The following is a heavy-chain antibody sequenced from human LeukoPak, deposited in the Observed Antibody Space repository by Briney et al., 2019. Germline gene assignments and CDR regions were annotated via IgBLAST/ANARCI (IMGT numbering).Heavy chain of an antibody. D-gene: IGHD2-15*01. J-gene: IGHJ1*01. CDR3: APYCSGGSCTGYVQH. Sequence: PSETLSLTCAVYGVSFSGYYWSWIRQPPGKGLEWIGSIYYSGNTYYNPSLKSRVTLSVDTSKTQYSLNLFSVTAADTAVYYCAPYCSGGSCTGYVQHWGQGTLVTVFS. V-gene: IGHV4-34*01. CDR2: IYYSGNT. CDR1: GVSFSGYY.